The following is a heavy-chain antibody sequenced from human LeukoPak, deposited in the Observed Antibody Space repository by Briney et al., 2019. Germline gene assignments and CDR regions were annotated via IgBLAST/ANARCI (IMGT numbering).Heavy chain of an antibody. J-gene: IGHJ3*02. D-gene: IGHD3-22*01. CDR2: IIPIFGTA. V-gene: IGHV1-69*13. CDR3: ARLDYYDSSGYYFGAFDI. Sequence: ASVKVSCKASGGTFSSYAISWVRQAPGQGLEWMGGIIPIFGTANYAQKFQGRVTITADESTSTAYMELSSLRSEDTAVYYCARLDYYDSSGYYFGAFDIWGQGTMVTVSS. CDR1: GGTFSSYA.